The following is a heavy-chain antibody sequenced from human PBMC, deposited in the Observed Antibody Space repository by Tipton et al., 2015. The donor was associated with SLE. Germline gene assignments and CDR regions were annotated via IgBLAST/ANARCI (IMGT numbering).Heavy chain of an antibody. J-gene: IGHJ4*02. Sequence: SLRLSCAASGFTFSSYWMNWVRQAPGKGLEWVANIKQDGSAKYYVDSVKGRFTISRDNPKNTLFLQMNSLRDEDTAVYYCAKDRWAVSAQYYFDYWGQGTLVTVSS. D-gene: IGHD4-23*01. CDR3: AKDRWAVSAQYYFDY. CDR2: IKQDGSAK. V-gene: IGHV3-7*01. CDR1: GFTFSSYW.